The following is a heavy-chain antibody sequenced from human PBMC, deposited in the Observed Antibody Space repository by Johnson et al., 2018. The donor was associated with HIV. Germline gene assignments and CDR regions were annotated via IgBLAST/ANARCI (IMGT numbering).Heavy chain of an antibody. CDR2: IYSGGST. Sequence: EVQLVESGGGLVQPGGSLRLSCAASGFTLSRYDMHWVRQVPGKGLEWVSVIYSGGSTYYADSAKGRFTISRDNSKNTLYLQMNSLRGEDTAVYYCARDSGVPGNDAFDIW. D-gene: IGHD3-10*01. CDR1: GFTLSRYD. CDR3: ARDSGVPGNDAFDI. J-gene: IGHJ3*02. V-gene: IGHV3-66*01.